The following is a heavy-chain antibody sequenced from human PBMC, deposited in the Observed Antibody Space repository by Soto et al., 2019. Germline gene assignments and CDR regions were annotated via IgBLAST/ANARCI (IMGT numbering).Heavy chain of an antibody. Sequence: GGSLRLSCAASGFTFSSYAMHWVRQAPGKGLEYVSAISSNGGSTYYANSVKGRFTISRDNSKNTLYLQMGSLRAEDMAVYYCARDSWEHRSPRYYYYSYMDVWGKGTTVTVSS. V-gene: IGHV3-64*01. D-gene: IGHD1-26*01. J-gene: IGHJ6*03. CDR3: ARDSWEHRSPRYYYYSYMDV. CDR2: ISSNGGST. CDR1: GFTFSSYA.